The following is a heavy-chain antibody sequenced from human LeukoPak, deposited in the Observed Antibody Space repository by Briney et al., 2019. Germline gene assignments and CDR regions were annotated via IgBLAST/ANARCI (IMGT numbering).Heavy chain of an antibody. CDR3: ARATASNWFDP. J-gene: IGHJ5*02. Sequence: PGGSLRLSCAASGFTFSSYWMSWVRQTPGKGLEWVANIKEDGSEKYYVDPVKGRFTISRDNAKNSLYLQMHSLGTEDTAVYYCARATASNWFDPWGQGTLVTVSS. CDR2: IKEDGSEK. V-gene: IGHV3-7*01. CDR1: GFTFSSYW.